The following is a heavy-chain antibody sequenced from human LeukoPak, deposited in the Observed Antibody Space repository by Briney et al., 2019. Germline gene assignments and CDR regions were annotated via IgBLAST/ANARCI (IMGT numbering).Heavy chain of an antibody. Sequence: PGGSLRLSXAASGFTFSTYWMSWVRQAPGKGLEWVANIKQDGSEKYYVDSVKGRFTISRDNAKNSLYLQMNSLRAEDTAVYYCARRAVAASVPFDYWGQGTLVTVSS. CDR1: GFTFSTYW. CDR2: IKQDGSEK. J-gene: IGHJ4*02. CDR3: ARRAVAASVPFDY. D-gene: IGHD6-19*01. V-gene: IGHV3-7*01.